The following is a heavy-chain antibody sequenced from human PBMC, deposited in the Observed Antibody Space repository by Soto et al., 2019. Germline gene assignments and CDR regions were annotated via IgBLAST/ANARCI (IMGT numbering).Heavy chain of an antibody. CDR2: IDYNVVT. D-gene: IGHD2-15*01. J-gene: IGHJ4*02. CDR1: DSSFSASGYD. Sequence: TLSLTGTVFDSSFSASGYDWGWIRQPPGRGLEGIGNIDYNVVTSSSPSLKSRVTISRDTSKKQFSLKFTYVTAAETALYYCGKVVVGVTGPTDSDVWGQGTMVTGSS. V-gene: IGHV4-39*01. CDR3: GKVVVGVTGPTDSDV.